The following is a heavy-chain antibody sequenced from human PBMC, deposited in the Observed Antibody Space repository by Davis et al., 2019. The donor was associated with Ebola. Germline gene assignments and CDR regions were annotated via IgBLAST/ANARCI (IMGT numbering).Heavy chain of an antibody. D-gene: IGHD5-18*01. CDR1: GFTFSGSA. J-gene: IGHJ6*02. Sequence: GGSLRLSCAASGFTFSGSAMHWVRQASGKGLEWVGRIRSNANSYATAYAASVKGRFTISRDDSKNTAYLQMNSLKTEDTAVYYCTRRGYSYGYYYYGMDVWGQGTTVTVSS. CDR3: TRRGYSYGYYYYGMDV. V-gene: IGHV3-73*01. CDR2: IRSNANSYAT.